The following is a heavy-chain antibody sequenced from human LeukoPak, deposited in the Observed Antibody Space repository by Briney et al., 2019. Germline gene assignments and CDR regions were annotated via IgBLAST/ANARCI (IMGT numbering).Heavy chain of an antibody. CDR1: GFTFSSYW. Sequence: GGSLRLSCAASGFTFSSYWMHWVRQAPGKGLVWVSRINSDGSSTSYADSVKGPFTISRDNAKNTLYLQMNSLRAEDTAVYYCARERLQQLVPYNWFDPWGQGTLVTVSS. J-gene: IGHJ5*02. V-gene: IGHV3-74*01. D-gene: IGHD6-13*01. CDR2: INSDGSST. CDR3: ARERLQQLVPYNWFDP.